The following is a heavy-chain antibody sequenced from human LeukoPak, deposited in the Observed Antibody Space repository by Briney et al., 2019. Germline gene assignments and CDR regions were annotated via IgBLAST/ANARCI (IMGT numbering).Heavy chain of an antibody. CDR1: GFTVSSNY. CDR3: ARLILGYCSSTSCYSY. J-gene: IGHJ4*02. V-gene: IGHV3-53*04. D-gene: IGHD2-2*01. Sequence: GGSLRLSCAASGFTVSSNYMSWVRQAPGKGLEWVSVIYSGGSTYYADSVKGRFTISRHNSKNTLYLQMNSLRAEDTAVYYCARLILGYCSSTSCYSYWGQGTLVTVSS. CDR2: IYSGGST.